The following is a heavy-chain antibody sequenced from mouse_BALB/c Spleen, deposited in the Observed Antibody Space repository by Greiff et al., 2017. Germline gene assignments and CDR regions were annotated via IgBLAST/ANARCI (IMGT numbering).Heavy chain of an antibody. V-gene: IGHV1-87*01. J-gene: IGHJ4*01. CDR3: ARARAYGNYDYYAMDY. D-gene: IGHD2-1*01. Sequence: QVQLKESGAELARPGASVKLSCKASGYTFTSYWMQWVKQRPGQGLEWIGAIYPGDGDTRYTQKFKGKATLTADKSSSTAYMQLSSLASEDSAVYYCARARAYGNYDYYAMDYWGQGTSVTVSS. CDR1: GYTFTSYW. CDR2: IYPGDGDT.